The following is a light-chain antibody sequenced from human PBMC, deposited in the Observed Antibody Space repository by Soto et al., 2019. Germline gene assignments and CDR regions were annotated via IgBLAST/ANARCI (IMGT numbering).Light chain of an antibody. CDR1: ETIERW. J-gene: IGKJ1*01. CDR2: KAS. CDR3: QHYNSYSDA. Sequence: DIQMTQSPSTLSASIGDRVTITRRANETIERWWAWYQQKPGKAPKLLIYKASTVQSGVPSRFSGSGSGTEFTLTISSLQPDDFATYYCQHYNSYSDAFGQGTKVDIK. V-gene: IGKV1-5*03.